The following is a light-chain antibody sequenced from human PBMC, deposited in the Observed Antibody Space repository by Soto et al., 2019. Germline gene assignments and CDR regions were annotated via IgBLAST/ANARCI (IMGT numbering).Light chain of an antibody. V-gene: IGLV2-8*01. CDR1: SSDVGGYNY. CDR3: ASYAGSNNYV. J-gene: IGLJ1*01. CDR2: EVN. Sequence: ALTQPPSASGSPGQSVTISCTGTSSDVGGYNYVSWYQQHPGKAPKLMLYEVNKRPSGVPDRFSGSKSDNTASLTVSGLQAEDEADYYCASYAGSNNYVFGTGTKLTVL.